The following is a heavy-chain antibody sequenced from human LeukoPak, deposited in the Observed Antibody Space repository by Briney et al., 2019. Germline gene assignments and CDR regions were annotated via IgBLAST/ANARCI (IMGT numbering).Heavy chain of an antibody. CDR1: DDSITMYY. CDR3: ARGRVSSSTWYSTYYYFFYMDF. D-gene: IGHD4-11*01. Sequence: PSETLSLTCTVSDDSITMYYWTWIRQPPGKGLEWIGYVDHTGCTKFNPPLNGRVSISRDTSKNFFSLRLRSVTAADTAVYFCARGRVSSSTWYSTYYYFFYMDFWGKGTTVTVSS. CDR2: VDHTGCT. J-gene: IGHJ6*03. V-gene: IGHV4-59*01.